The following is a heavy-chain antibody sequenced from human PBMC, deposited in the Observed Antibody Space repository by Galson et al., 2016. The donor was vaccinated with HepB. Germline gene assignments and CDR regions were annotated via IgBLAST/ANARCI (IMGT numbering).Heavy chain of an antibody. CDR1: GFTFGSYG. CDR3: AKEPDYVVSY. J-gene: IGHJ4*02. V-gene: IGHV3-7*01. Sequence: SLRLSCAASGFTFGSYGMNWVRQAPGKGLEWVANINQDGNEKNYVDSVKGRFTISRDNAKNSLYLQMNNLRDGDTAVDYCAKEPDYVVSYWGQGSLVSVSS. CDR2: INQDGNEK. D-gene: IGHD4-17*01.